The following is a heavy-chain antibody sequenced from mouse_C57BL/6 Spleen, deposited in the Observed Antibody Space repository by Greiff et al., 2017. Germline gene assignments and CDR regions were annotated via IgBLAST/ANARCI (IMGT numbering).Heavy chain of an antibody. Sequence: VQLQQSGAELVKPGASVKLSCKASGYTFTSYWMQWVKQRPGQGLEWIGEIDPSDSYTNYNQKFKGKATLTVDTSSSTAYMQLSSLTSEDSAVYYCARRIRIYYGSSHYFDYWGQGTTLTVSS. CDR2: IDPSDSYT. V-gene: IGHV1-50*01. D-gene: IGHD1-1*01. J-gene: IGHJ2*01. CDR1: GYTFTSYW. CDR3: ARRIRIYYGSSHYFDY.